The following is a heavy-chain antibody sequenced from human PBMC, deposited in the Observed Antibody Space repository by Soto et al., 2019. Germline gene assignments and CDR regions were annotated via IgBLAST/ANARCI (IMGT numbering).Heavy chain of an antibody. V-gene: IGHV4-31*03. CDR2: IYYSGST. Sequence: QVQLQESGPGLVKPSQTLSLTCTVSGGSISSGGYYWSWIRQHPGKGLEWIGYIYYSGSTYYNPSLKSRVTISVDTSKNQFSLKLSSVTAADTAVYYCARASGGWYGYYYYYGMDVWGQGTTVTVSS. CDR1: GGSISSGGYY. J-gene: IGHJ6*02. CDR3: ARASGGWYGYYYYYGMDV. D-gene: IGHD6-19*01.